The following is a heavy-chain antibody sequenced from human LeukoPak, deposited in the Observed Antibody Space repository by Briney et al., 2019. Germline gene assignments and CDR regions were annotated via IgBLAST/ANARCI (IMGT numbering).Heavy chain of an antibody. CDR2: IYHSGST. J-gene: IGHJ4*02. V-gene: IGHV4-38-2*02. CDR1: GGSISSGYY. CDR3: ARHDNRCSSTSCSPNFDY. D-gene: IGHD2-2*01. Sequence: SETLSLTCTVSGGSISSGYYWGWIRQPPGKGLEWIGSIYHSGSTYYNPSLKSRVTISVDTSKNQFSLKLSSVTAADTAVYYCARHDNRCSSTSCSPNFDYWGQGTLVTVSS.